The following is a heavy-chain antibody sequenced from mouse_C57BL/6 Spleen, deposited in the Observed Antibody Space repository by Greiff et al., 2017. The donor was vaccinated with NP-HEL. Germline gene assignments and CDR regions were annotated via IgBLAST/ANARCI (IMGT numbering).Heavy chain of an antibody. Sequence: ESGPGLVKPSQSLSLTCSVTGYSITSGYYWNWIRQFPGNKLEWMGYISYDGSNNYNPSLKNRISITRDTSKNQFFLKLNSVTTEDTATYYCATHGSSLFAYWGQGTLVTVSA. D-gene: IGHD1-1*01. V-gene: IGHV3-6*01. CDR1: GYSITSGYY. CDR2: ISYDGSN. CDR3: ATHGSSLFAY. J-gene: IGHJ3*01.